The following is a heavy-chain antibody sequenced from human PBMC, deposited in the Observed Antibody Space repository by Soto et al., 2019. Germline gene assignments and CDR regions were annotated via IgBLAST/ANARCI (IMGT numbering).Heavy chain of an antibody. D-gene: IGHD3-10*01. CDR2: ISYDGSNK. CDR3: AKGDGAYYGSGSYYKGEIGY. V-gene: IGHV3-30*18. CDR1: GFTFSSYG. Sequence: GGSLRLSCAASGFTFSSYGMHWVRQAPGKGLEWVAVISYDGSNKYYADSVKGRFTISRDNSKNTLYLQMNSLRAEDTAVYYCAKGDGAYYGSGSYYKGEIGYWGQGTLVTVSS. J-gene: IGHJ4*02.